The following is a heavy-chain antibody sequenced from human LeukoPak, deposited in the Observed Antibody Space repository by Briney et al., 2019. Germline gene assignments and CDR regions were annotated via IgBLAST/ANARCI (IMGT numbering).Heavy chain of an antibody. D-gene: IGHD5-18*01. CDR3: TGHPYSYEDFDY. V-gene: IGHV3-73*01. Sequence: GGSLRLSCAASGFTFSGSAMHWVRQASGKGLEWVGRIRSKANSYATAYAASVKGRFTISRDDSKNTAYLQMNSLKTEDTAVYYCTGHPYSYEDFDYWGQGTLVTVSS. J-gene: IGHJ4*02. CDR1: GFTFSGSA. CDR2: IRSKANSYAT.